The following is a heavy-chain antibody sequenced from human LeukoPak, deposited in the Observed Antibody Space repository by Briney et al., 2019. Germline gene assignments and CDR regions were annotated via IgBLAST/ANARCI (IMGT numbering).Heavy chain of an antibody. CDR1: GFAFSNSW. V-gene: IGHV3-7*01. Sequence: PGGSLRLSCAASGFAFSNSWMSWVRQAPGKGLEWVANINHEGGDIHYVDSVKGRFTISRDNAKDSLYLQINSLRDEDTAVYYCATYINWVAGDDWGQGTTVTVSS. CDR2: INHEGGDI. D-gene: IGHD1-1*01. J-gene: IGHJ6*02. CDR3: ATYINWVAGDD.